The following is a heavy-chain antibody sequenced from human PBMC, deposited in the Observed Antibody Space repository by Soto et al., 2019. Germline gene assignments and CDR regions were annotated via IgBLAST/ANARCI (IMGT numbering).Heavy chain of an antibody. Sequence: LRLSCAASGFTYTNYWMTWVRQAPGKGLERVANIKPDGSEKQYVDSVKGRFTISRDNAKNSVYLQMNSLRAEDTGLYYCVRASGWIFDFWGQGSLVTVSS. J-gene: IGHJ4*02. D-gene: IGHD3-22*01. V-gene: IGHV3-7*04. CDR1: GFTYTNYW. CDR3: VRASGWIFDF. CDR2: IKPDGSEK.